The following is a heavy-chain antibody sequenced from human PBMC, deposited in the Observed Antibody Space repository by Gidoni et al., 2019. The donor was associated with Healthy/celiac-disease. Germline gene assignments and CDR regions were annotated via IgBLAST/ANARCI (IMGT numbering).Heavy chain of an antibody. CDR3: ARRVADDYRFFTSYYFDY. J-gene: IGHJ4*02. D-gene: IGHD4-17*01. V-gene: IGHV4-39*01. Sequence: QLQLQESGPGLVKPSETLSLTCTVSGGSISSSSYYWGWIRQPPGKGLEWIGSIYYSGSTYYNPSLKSRVTISVDTSKNQFSLKLSSVTAADTAVYYCARRVADDYRFFTSYYFDYWGQGTLVTVSS. CDR1: GGSISSSSYY. CDR2: IYYSGST.